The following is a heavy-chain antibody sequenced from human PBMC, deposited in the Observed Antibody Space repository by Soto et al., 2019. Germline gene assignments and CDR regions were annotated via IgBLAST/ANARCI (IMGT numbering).Heavy chain of an antibody. V-gene: IGHV4-59*01. CDR1: GGSISSYY. Sequence: XETLSLTCTVSGGSISSYYWSWIRQPPGKGLEWIGYIYYSGSTNYNPSLKSRVTISVDTSKNQFSLKLSSVTAADTAVYYCARGVDDYYDSSGYYYYFDYWGQGTLVTVSS. D-gene: IGHD3-22*01. CDR2: IYYSGST. J-gene: IGHJ4*02. CDR3: ARGVDDYYDSSGYYYYFDY.